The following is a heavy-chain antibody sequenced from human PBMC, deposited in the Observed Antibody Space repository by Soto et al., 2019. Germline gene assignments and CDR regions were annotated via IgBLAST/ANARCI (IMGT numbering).Heavy chain of an antibody. CDR2: INHSGST. D-gene: IGHD5-18*01. CDR3: ARRRGAWGAAICSYFEY. J-gene: IGHJ4*02. CDR1: GVSFSGYY. V-gene: IGHV4-34*01. Sequence: SETLSLTCAVYGVSFSGYYWSWIRQPPGKGLEWIGEINHSGSTNYNPSLKSRVTISVDTSKNRFSLKLSSVTAADTAVYYCARRRGAWGAAICSYFEYLGQGTLVNVSS.